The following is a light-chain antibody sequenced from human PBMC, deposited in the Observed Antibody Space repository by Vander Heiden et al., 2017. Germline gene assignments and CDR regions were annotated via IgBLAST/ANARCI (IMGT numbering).Light chain of an antibody. CDR1: QDISSY. CDR3: LHLTSYPPA. Sequence: DIQLTQSPSFLSASVGDRVTMTCRASQDISSYFAWYQQKPGKAPKLLIYAASTLQSGVPSRFSGSGSGTEFTLTISSLQPEDFATYYCLHLTSYPPAFGPGTKVDI. V-gene: IGKV1-9*01. CDR2: AAS. J-gene: IGKJ3*01.